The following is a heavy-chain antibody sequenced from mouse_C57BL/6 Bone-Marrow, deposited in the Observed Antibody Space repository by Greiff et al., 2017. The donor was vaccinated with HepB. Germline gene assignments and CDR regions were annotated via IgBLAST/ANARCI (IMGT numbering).Heavy chain of an antibody. CDR3: ARSYYGSSYGYYAMDY. CDR1: GYTFTSYW. Sequence: QVQLQQSGAELVKPGASVKMSCKASGYTFTSYWITWVKQRPGQGLEWIGDIYPGSGSTNYNEKFKSKATLTVDTSSSTAYMQLSSLTSEDSAVYYCARSYYGSSYGYYAMDYWGQGTSVTVSS. CDR2: IYPGSGST. V-gene: IGHV1-55*01. J-gene: IGHJ4*01. D-gene: IGHD1-1*01.